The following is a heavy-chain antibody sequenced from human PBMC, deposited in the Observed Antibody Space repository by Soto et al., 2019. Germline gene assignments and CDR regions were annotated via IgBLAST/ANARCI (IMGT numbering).Heavy chain of an antibody. J-gene: IGHJ4*02. CDR3: AREVAEQWLANGKYYFDD. CDR1: GGSLSSGNNY. V-gene: IGHV4-31*03. Sequence: SETLSLTCTVSGGSLSSGNNYWSWIRQHPGKGLEWIGYIYYSGSTYYNPSLKSRVTISVDTSKNQFSLKPSSVTAGEQAVYYCAREVAEQWLANGKYYFDDWGQGTPVTVSS. D-gene: IGHD6-19*01. CDR2: IYYSGST.